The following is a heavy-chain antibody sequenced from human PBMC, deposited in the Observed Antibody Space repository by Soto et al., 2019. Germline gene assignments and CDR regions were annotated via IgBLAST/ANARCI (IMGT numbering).Heavy chain of an antibody. D-gene: IGHD6-19*01. CDR2: VYNSGKT. CDR3: ARREAGPGSWFDP. CDR1: GGSLTTDSW. V-gene: IGHV4-4*08. J-gene: IGHJ5*02. Sequence: SETLSLTCTVSGGSLTTDSWTWSWIRKPPGKGLEWIGYVYNSGKTVYNPSLKSRVTISVDTSKNQFSLRLESVTATDAAVYFCARREAGPGSWFDPWGQGTLVTVSS.